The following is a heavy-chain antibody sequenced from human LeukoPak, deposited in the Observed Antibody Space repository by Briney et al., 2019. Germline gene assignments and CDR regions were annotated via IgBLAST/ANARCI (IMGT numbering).Heavy chain of an antibody. CDR3: ASDYGGNSVAFDI. D-gene: IGHD4-23*01. CDR1: GGSIGTYY. Sequence: SETLSLTCTVSGGSIGTYYWSWIRQPPGQGLEWIGYMYYSGRPNYNPSLKSRVTISVDTSKNEFSLKLTSVTAADTAVYYCASDYGGNSVAFDIWGQGTMVTVSS. V-gene: IGHV4-59*01. J-gene: IGHJ3*02. CDR2: MYYSGRP.